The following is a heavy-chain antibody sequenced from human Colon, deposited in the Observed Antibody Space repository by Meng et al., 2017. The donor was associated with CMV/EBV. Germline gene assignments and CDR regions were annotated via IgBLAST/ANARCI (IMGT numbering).Heavy chain of an antibody. J-gene: IGHJ4*02. CDR3: ARGEDGYNKY. V-gene: IGHV1-2*02. CDR1: GYIFTNYY. D-gene: IGHD5-24*01. Sequence: ASVKVSCKTSGYIFTNYYIHWVRQAPGQGLEWMGWINPNRGGTNYAQKFQGRVTMTRDTSISTAYMELSRLRSDDTAVYYCARGEDGYNKYWGQGTLVTVSS. CDR2: INPNRGGT.